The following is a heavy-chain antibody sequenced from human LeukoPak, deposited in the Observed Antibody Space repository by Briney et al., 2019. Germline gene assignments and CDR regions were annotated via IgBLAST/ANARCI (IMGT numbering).Heavy chain of an antibody. CDR2: INSDGSST. J-gene: IGHJ4*02. D-gene: IGHD4-17*01. CDR3: ARETTVTLGAWNY. CDR1: GFTFSSYW. V-gene: IGHV3-74*01. Sequence: QPGGSLRLSCAASGFTFSSYWMHWVRQAPGKGLVWVSRINSDGSSTSYADSVKGRFTISRDNAKNTLYLQMNSLRAEDTAVYYCARETTVTLGAWNYWGQGTLVTVSS.